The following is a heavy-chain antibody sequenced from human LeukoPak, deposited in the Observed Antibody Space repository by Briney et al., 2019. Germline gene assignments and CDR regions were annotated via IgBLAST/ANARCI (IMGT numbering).Heavy chain of an antibody. CDR3: TTDPRGGYDYHPIKSRSFQH. CDR2: IKSKTDGGTT. Sequence: GGSLRLSCAASGFTFSNAWMSWVRQAPGKGLEWVGRIKSKTDGGTTDYAAAVKGRFTISRDDSKNTLYLQMNSLKTEDTAVYYCTTDPRGGYDYHPIKSRSFQHWGQGTLVTVSS. J-gene: IGHJ1*01. D-gene: IGHD5-12*01. CDR1: GFTFSNAW. V-gene: IGHV3-15*01.